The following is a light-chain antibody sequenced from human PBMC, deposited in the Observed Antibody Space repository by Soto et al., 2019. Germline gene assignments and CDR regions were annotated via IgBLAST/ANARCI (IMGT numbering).Light chain of an antibody. CDR3: CSYAGRYTYV. J-gene: IGLJ1*01. CDR1: SSPVGGYHY. V-gene: IGLV2-11*01. Sequence: ALTQPRSVSGSPGQSVTISCTGTSSPVGGYHYVSWYQQFPGKAPKLMIYAVSQRPSGVPGRFSGSESGNTASLTISGLQAEDEADYYCCSYAGRYTYVFGTGTKVTVL. CDR2: AVS.